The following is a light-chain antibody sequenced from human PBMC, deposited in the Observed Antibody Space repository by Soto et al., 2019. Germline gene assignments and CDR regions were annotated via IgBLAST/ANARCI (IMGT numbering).Light chain of an antibody. J-gene: IGLJ1*01. CDR2: EGS. CDR1: SSDVGSYNL. Sequence: QSVLTQPASVSGSPGQSITISCTGTSSDVGSYNLVSWYQQHPGKAPKLMIYEGSKRPSGVSNRLSGSKSGNTASLTFSGLQAEDEADYYCCSYAGSSTYVFGTGTKVTVL. V-gene: IGLV2-23*01. CDR3: CSYAGSSTYV.